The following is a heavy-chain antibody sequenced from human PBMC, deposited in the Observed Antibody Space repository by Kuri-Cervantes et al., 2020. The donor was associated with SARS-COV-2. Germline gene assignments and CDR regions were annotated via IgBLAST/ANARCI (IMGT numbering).Heavy chain of an antibody. CDR1: GYPFSSHG. Sequence: ASVKVSCKASGYPFSSHGVHWVRQAPGQGLEWMGIINPSGGSTSYAQKFQGRVTMTRDTSTSTVYMELSSLRSEDTAVYYCARGTLLWFGDGGDYWGQGTLVTVSS. D-gene: IGHD3-10*01. V-gene: IGHV1-46*01. CDR3: ARGTLLWFGDGGDY. CDR2: INPSGGST. J-gene: IGHJ4*02.